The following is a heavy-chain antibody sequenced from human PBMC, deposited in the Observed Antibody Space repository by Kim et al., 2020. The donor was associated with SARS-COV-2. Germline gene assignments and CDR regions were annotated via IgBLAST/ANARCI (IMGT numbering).Heavy chain of an antibody. CDR1: GGSISSDY. J-gene: IGHJ4*02. V-gene: IGHV4-59*13. Sequence: SETLSLTCAVSGGSISSDYWSWIRQPPGKGLEWIGYIYHSGTNYNPSLKSRVTISVDTSKNQFSLRLSSVTAADTALFYCVSRPNMYYFDHWGQGTLVTVSS. CDR2: IYHSGT. D-gene: IGHD7-27*01. CDR3: VSRPNMYYFDH.